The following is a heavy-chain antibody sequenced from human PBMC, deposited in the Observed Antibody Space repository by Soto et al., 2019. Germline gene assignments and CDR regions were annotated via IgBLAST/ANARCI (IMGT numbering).Heavy chain of an antibody. J-gene: IGHJ5*02. CDR1: GGSINSYY. D-gene: IGHD1-26*01. Sequence: LSLTCTVSGGSINSYYWSWIRQPAGKGLEWIGRIYTSGSTNYNPSLKSRVTMSVDTSKNRFSLKLSSVTAADTAVYYCARGIYSKVGATIWFDPWGQGTLVTVSS. V-gene: IGHV4-4*07. CDR2: IYTSGST. CDR3: ARGIYSKVGATIWFDP.